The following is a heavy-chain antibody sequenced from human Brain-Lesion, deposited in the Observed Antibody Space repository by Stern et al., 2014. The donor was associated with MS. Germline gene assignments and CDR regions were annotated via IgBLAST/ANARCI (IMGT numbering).Heavy chain of an antibody. CDR1: GFIFSDYY. CDR3: ARGPRRYYGSESPNTYYYGMDV. D-gene: IGHD3-10*01. Sequence: DQLVESGGGLVKPGGSLRLSCAASGFIFSDYYMSWIRQAPGKGLEWVSYIGRSGDSIYYADPGKGRFTIPRAHAKNPMYLEKHSLRAEDTAVYYCARGPRRYYGSESPNTYYYGMDVWGQGTTVTVSS. V-gene: IGHV3-11*01. J-gene: IGHJ6*02. CDR2: IGRSGDSI.